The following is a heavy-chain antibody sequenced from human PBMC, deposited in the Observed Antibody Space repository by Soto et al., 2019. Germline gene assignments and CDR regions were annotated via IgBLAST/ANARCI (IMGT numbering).Heavy chain of an antibody. CDR1: GFTFSSYA. V-gene: IGHV3-30-3*01. CDR2: ISYDGSNK. J-gene: IGHJ6*02. CDR3: ARDRGRGYYYYGMDV. D-gene: IGHD3-10*01. Sequence: GGSLRLSCAASGFTFSSYAMHWVRQAPGKGLEWVAVISYDGSNKYYADSVKGRFTTSRDNSKNTLYLQMNSLRAEDTAVYYCARDRGRGYYYYGMDVWGQGTTVTVSS.